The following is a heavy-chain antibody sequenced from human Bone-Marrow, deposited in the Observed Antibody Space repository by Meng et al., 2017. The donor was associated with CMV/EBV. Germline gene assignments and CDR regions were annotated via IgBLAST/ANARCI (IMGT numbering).Heavy chain of an antibody. CDR3: ARGGVVVNGAPFDY. J-gene: IGHJ4*02. D-gene: IGHD3-22*01. CDR2: INHSGST. Sequence: QGQLQQWGEGLVKPSESLSLTCAVYGVSFSGYSWSWIRQPPGKGLEWIGEINHSGSTNYNPSLKSRVTISVDTSKNQFSLKLSSVTAADTAVYYCARGGVVVNGAPFDYWGQGTLVTVSS. V-gene: IGHV4-34*01. CDR1: GVSFSGYS.